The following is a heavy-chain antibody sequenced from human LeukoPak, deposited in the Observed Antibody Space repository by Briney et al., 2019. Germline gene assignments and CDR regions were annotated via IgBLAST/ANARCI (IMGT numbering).Heavy chain of an antibody. CDR3: AKASWVSSTDAVR. CDR2: IRGNSET. V-gene: IGHV3-23*01. Sequence: GGSLRLSCAASGLSFSSFAMSWVRQGPARGLEWVSSIRGNSETFYADSVKGRFTLSSDSSRNTVYFQLNNLRAEDTAIYYCAKASWVSSTDAVRWGQGTLVTVSS. J-gene: IGHJ4*02. CDR1: GLSFSSFA. D-gene: IGHD3-16*01.